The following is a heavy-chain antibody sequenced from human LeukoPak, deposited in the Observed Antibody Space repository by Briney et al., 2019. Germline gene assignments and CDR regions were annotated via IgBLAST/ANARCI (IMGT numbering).Heavy chain of an antibody. V-gene: IGHV1-2*02. D-gene: IGHD6-19*01. J-gene: IGHJ5*02. Sequence: ASVKVSCKASGYTFTGYYMHWVRQAPGQGLEWMGWINPNSGGTNYAQKFQGRVTMTRDTSISTAYMELRSLRSDDTAVYYCARDLQGIAVAGTGGYWFDPWGQGTLVTVSS. CDR1: GYTFTGYY. CDR3: ARDLQGIAVAGTGGYWFDP. CDR2: INPNSGGT.